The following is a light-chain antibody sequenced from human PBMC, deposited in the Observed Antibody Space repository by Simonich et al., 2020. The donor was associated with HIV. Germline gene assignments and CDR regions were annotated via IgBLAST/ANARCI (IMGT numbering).Light chain of an antibody. V-gene: IGLV2-14*01. J-gene: IGLJ2*01. CDR2: DVS. Sequence: QSALTQPASVSGSPGQSITISCTGTSSDVGGYNYVSWYQQHPGKAPKLMIYDVSWRPSGVSTRVSGNKSGNTASLTISGLQAEDEADYYCCSYAGTTFVVFGGGTKLTVL. CDR3: CSYAGTTFVV. CDR1: SSDVGGYNY.